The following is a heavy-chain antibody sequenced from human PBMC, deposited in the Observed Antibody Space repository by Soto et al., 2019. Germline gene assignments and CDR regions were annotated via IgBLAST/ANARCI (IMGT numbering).Heavy chain of an antibody. Sequence: QVQLVQSGAEVKKPGASVKVSCKASGYTFIGYYIHWVRQAPGQGLEWMGRINPRSGDTTYAQKFQGRLTMTRDTSISTVYMELSSLRSDDTAVYYCGRDGVGATPLGWFDPWGQGSLVTVSS. V-gene: IGHV1-2*06. J-gene: IGHJ5*02. CDR2: INPRSGDT. D-gene: IGHD1-26*01. CDR3: GRDGVGATPLGWFDP. CDR1: GYTFIGYY.